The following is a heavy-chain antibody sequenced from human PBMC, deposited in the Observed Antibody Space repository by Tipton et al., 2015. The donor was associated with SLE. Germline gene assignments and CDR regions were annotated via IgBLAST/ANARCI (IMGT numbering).Heavy chain of an antibody. CDR3: ARGGEYDILLFDS. D-gene: IGHD3-10*01. Sequence: TLSLTCDVSGYSISSGYYWGWIRQPPGKGLEWIGSIYHRGSTHYNPSLKSRVTLSLDTSKNQFSLNLSSVTAADTAVYYCARGGEYDILLFDSWGQGTLVTVSS. V-gene: IGHV4-38-2*01. J-gene: IGHJ4*02. CDR1: GYSISSGYY. CDR2: IYHRGST.